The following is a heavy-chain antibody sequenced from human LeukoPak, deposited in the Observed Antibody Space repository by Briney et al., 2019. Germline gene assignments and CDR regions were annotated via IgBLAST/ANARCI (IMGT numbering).Heavy chain of an antibody. CDR3: ARGGERYYDILTGYSTNYLDY. V-gene: IGHV3-21*01. D-gene: IGHD3-9*01. Sequence: PGGSLRLSCAASGFTFTNYAMSWVRQAPGKGLEWVSSISSSSSYIYYADSVKGRFTISRDNAKISLYLQMDSLRAEDTAVYYCARGGERYYDILTGYSTNYLDYWGQGTLVTVSS. CDR2: ISSSSSYI. J-gene: IGHJ4*02. CDR1: GFTFTNYA.